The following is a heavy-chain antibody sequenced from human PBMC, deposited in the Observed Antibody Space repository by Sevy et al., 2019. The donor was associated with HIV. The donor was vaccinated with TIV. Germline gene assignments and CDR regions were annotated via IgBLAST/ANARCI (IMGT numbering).Heavy chain of an antibody. D-gene: IGHD3-9*01. CDR1: GFSFSKYW. CDR3: ARDPDILSGYPSHYFDY. CDR2: IKEDGSQK. Sequence: GGSLRLSCAASGFSFSKYWMSWVRQAPGKGLEWVANIKEDGSQKNYLEFVKGRFTISRDNAKNLLYLQMNNLRADDTAVYYCARDPDILSGYPSHYFDYWGQGTLVTVSS. J-gene: IGHJ4*02. V-gene: IGHV3-7*01.